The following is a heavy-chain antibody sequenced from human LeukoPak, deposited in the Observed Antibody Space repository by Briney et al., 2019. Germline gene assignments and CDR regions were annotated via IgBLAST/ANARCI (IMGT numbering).Heavy chain of an antibody. D-gene: IGHD2-2*01. V-gene: IGHV3-30*18. CDR2: ISYDGSNK. J-gene: IGHJ4*02. Sequence: GRSLRLSCVASGFTFSSYGMHWVRQAPGKGLEWVAVISYDGSNKYYADSVKGRFTTSRDNSKNTLYLQMNSLRAEDTAVYYCAKDRASMWCSSSSCYYFDNWGQGTLVTVSS. CDR1: GFTFSSYG. CDR3: AKDRASMWCSSSSCYYFDN.